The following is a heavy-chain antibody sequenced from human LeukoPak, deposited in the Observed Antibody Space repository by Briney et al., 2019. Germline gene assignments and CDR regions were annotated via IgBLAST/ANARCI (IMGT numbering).Heavy chain of an antibody. D-gene: IGHD2-2*01. J-gene: IGHJ6*02. V-gene: IGHV3-30-3*01. CDR2: ISYDGSNK. CDR1: GFPFSSYA. Sequence: RGSLRLSCSASGFPFSSYAMHWVRQAQGNGLEWVAIISYDGSNKYYADSVKSRFTISRDNSKNTLYLQMNSLRAEDTAVYYCARAGYQLLLGMDYYYYGMDVWGQGTTVTVSS. CDR3: ARAGYQLLLGMDYYYYGMDV.